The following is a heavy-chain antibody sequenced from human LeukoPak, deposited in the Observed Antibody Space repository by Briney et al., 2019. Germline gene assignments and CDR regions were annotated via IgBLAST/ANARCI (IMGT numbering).Heavy chain of an antibody. CDR3: ARDLEAGYSSSSSN. D-gene: IGHD6-6*01. J-gene: IGHJ4*02. CDR1: GFTFSSYS. Sequence: GGSLRLSCAASGFTFSSYSMNWVRQAPGKGLEWVSYISSSSSTIYYADSVKGRFTISRDNAKNSLYLQMNSLRAADTAVYYCARDLEAGYSSSSSNWGQGTLVTVSS. CDR2: ISSSSSTI. V-gene: IGHV3-48*04.